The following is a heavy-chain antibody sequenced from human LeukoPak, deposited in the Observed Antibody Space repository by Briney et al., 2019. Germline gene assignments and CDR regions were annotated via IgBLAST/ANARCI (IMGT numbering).Heavy chain of an antibody. Sequence: PSETLSLTCTVSGGSISSYYWSWIRQPPGKGLEWVSAISGGGGSTYYADSVKGRFTISRDNSKNTLYLQMNSLRAEDRAVYYCAKVIFRPDDAFDIWGQGTMVTASS. CDR1: GGSISSYY. CDR2: ISGGGGST. CDR3: AKVIFRPDDAFDI. D-gene: IGHD1-14*01. V-gene: IGHV3-23*01. J-gene: IGHJ3*02.